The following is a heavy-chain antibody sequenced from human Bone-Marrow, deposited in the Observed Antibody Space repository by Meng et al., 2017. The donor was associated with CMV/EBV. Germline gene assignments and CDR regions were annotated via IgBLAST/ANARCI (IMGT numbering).Heavy chain of an antibody. D-gene: IGHD2-2*01. Sequence: QVQPEQSGAEVKKPGASVKVSCKASGYTFTGYYMHWVRQAPGQGLEWMGWINPNSGGTNYAQKFQGRVTMTRDTSISTTYMKLSRLRSDDTAVYYCARAHCSSTSCLIDYWGQGTLVTVSS. CDR1: GYTFTGYY. CDR3: ARAHCSSTSCLIDY. J-gene: IGHJ4*02. V-gene: IGHV1-2*02. CDR2: INPNSGGT.